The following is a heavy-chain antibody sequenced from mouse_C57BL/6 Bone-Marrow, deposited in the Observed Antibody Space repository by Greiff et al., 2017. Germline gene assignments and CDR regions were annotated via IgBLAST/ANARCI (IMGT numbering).Heavy chain of an antibody. J-gene: IGHJ2*01. V-gene: IGHV10-1*01. D-gene: IGHD2-3*01. CDR3: VRHCPDGYFFDY. CDR1: GFSFNTYA. Sequence: EVQLVESGGGLVQPKGSLKLSCAASGFSFNTYAMNWVRQAPGKGLEWVARIRSKSNKYATYYADSVKDRFTISRDDSESMLYLQMNNLKTEDTAMYYCVRHCPDGYFFDYWGQGTTLTVSS. CDR2: IRSKSNKYAT.